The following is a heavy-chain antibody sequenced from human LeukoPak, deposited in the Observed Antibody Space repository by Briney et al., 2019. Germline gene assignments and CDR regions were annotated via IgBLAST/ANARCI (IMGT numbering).Heavy chain of an antibody. D-gene: IGHD7-27*01. CDR1: GYTFTSYD. V-gene: IGHV1-8*03. CDR3: ARRYRLGIGDAFGI. J-gene: IGHJ3*02. CDR2: MNPNSGNT. Sequence: ASVKVSCKASGYTFTSYDINWVRQATGQGLEWMGWMNPNSGNTGYAQKFQGRVTITRNTSISTAYMELSSLRSEDTAVYYCARRYRLGIGDAFGIWGQGTMVTVSS.